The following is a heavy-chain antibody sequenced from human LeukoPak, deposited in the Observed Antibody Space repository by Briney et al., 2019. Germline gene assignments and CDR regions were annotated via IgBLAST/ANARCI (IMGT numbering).Heavy chain of an antibody. D-gene: IGHD4-11*01. CDR2: TNEDGSEK. CDR1: GFGFSNYW. Sequence: GGSLRLSSAASGFGFSNYWMSWVRQAPGKGLEWVANTNEDGSEKNYVDSVKGRFTISRDNAQDSLYLQMNSLRAEDTAVYYCARDKGYSNFDYWGQGTLLTVSS. CDR3: ARDKGYSNFDY. V-gene: IGHV3-7*01. J-gene: IGHJ4*02.